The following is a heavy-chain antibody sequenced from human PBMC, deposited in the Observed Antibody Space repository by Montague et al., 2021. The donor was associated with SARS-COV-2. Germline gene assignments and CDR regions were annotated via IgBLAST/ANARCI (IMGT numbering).Heavy chain of an antibody. D-gene: IGHD3-22*01. V-gene: IGHV4-59*08. CDR1: GGSITNDD. CDR3: AGYYERALDV. J-gene: IGHJ6*02. Sequence: SETLSLTCTVSGGSITNDDWSWIRQPPGKGLEWIVNIFKSGETDYNPSLKSRVIISVDTSKSQFSLKVTSVTAADTAVYYCAGYYERALDVWGQGTTVTVSS. CDR2: IFKSGET.